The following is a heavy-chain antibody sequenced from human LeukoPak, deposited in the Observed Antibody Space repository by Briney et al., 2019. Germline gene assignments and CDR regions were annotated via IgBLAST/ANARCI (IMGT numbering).Heavy chain of an antibody. CDR1: GFTFDDYA. CDR2: ITWNGGST. D-gene: IGHD3-22*01. CDR3: ARALQRLYYDTSGFFS. J-gene: IGHJ5*02. Sequence: GGSLRLSCAASGFTFDDYAMSWVRQAPGKGLEWVSGITWNGGSTGYADSVKGRFTISRDNAKNSLYLQMNSLRAEDAALYYCARALQRLYYDTSGFFSWGQGTLVTVSS. V-gene: IGHV3-20*04.